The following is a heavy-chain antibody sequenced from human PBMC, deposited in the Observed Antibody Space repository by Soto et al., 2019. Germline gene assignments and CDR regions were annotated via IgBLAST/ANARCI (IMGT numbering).Heavy chain of an antibody. CDR2: ISESGDHI. V-gene: IGHV3-23*01. Sequence: EVQLLESGGGLVQPGGSLRLSCAASGFTFRSYAMGWVRQAAGRGLEWVSHISESGDHIEYADSVKGRFTISRDNSKNTVFLQMSSLRADDTAIYYCAKRLTYAGAPFDIWGQGTMVTVSS. CDR3: AKRLTYAGAPFDI. J-gene: IGHJ3*02. D-gene: IGHD2-2*01. CDR1: GFTFRSYA.